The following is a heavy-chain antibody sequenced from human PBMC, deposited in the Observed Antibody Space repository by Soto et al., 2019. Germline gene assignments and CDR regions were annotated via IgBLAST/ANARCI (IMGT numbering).Heavy chain of an antibody. CDR3: ARAVGQFDP. Sequence: QVQLVQSGAEVKKPGASVKVSCKASGYTVSSYALHWVRQEPGQRLEWMGWINAGNGNVKYSQKFQGRVTITRDTSASTAYMELSSLRSEDTAVYYCARAVGQFDPWGQGTLVTVSS. V-gene: IGHV1-3*01. J-gene: IGHJ5*02. D-gene: IGHD6-19*01. CDR1: GYTVSSYA. CDR2: INAGNGNV.